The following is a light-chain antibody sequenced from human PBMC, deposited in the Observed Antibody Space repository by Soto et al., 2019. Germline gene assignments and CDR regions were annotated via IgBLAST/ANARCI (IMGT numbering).Light chain of an antibody. CDR2: EVT. CDR1: SSDIGIYKY. J-gene: IGLJ1*01. Sequence: QSALTQPASVSGSPGHSIAISCTGSSSDIGIYKYVSWYQQHPGKVPKLIIYEVTNRPSGVSNRFSGSKSGNTASLTISGRQAEDEVAYYCSSYTTSSPVVFGPGTKLTVL. CDR3: SSYTTSSPVV. V-gene: IGLV2-14*01.